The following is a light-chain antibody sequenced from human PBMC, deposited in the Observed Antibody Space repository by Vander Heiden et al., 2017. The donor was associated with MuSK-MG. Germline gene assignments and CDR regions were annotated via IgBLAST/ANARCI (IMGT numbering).Light chain of an antibody. CDR2: DAT. Sequence: DIQVTQSPSSLSASVGDRVTITCQASQDIDIYLHWYQQKPGKPPKLLIYDATDLETGVPTRFSRSGSGADFSFTISSLQPEDIGSYYCQHYDNPLTFGGGTKVEIK. V-gene: IGKV1-33*01. CDR3: QHYDNPLT. CDR1: QDIDIY. J-gene: IGKJ4*01.